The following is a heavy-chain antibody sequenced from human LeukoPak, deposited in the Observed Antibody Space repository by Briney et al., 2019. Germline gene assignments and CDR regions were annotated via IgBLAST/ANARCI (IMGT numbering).Heavy chain of an antibody. CDR1: GFTFSSYS. Sequence: GGSLRLSCAASGFTFSSYSMNWVRQAPGKGLEWVSSISSSSSYIYYADSVKGRFTIPRDNAKNSLYLQMNSLRAEDTAVYYCARDLGRAYPYYFDYWGQGTLVTVSS. J-gene: IGHJ4*02. CDR3: ARDLGRAYPYYFDY. V-gene: IGHV3-21*01. D-gene: IGHD2-15*01. CDR2: ISSSSSYI.